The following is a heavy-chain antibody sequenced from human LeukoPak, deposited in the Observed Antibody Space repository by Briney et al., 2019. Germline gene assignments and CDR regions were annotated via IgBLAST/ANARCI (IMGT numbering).Heavy chain of an antibody. V-gene: IGHV3-33*08. J-gene: IGHJ4*02. CDR3: ARDSAPHYDILTGYYAGAPYYFDD. CDR2: IWYVGSNK. Sequence: GGSLRLSWAASGFTLSILWMSWVRQPPGRGRGWVAVIWYVGSNKYYADTVKGRFTISRYNSKNTLYLQMNSLRAEYTAVYCCARDSAPHYDILTGYYAGAPYYFDDRGQGTLVTVSS. CDR1: GFTLSILW. D-gene: IGHD3-9*01.